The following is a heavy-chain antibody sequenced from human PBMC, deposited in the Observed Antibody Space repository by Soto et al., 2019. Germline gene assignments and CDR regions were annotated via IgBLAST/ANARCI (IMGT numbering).Heavy chain of an antibody. J-gene: IGHJ6*02. D-gene: IGHD3-16*02. CDR1: GGTFSSSG. CDR2: IVPSLDTT. Sequence: QVHLVQSGPEVKKPGSSVKVSCKACGGTFSSSGFSWVRQANGQGLVWMGMIVPSLDTTNYAQKFQARVTITADEVTSTAYMELRSLRSEDTAVYYCARWPQPRYTADPYAVDVWGQGTRVIVSS. CDR3: ARWPQPRYTADPYAVDV. V-gene: IGHV1-69*11.